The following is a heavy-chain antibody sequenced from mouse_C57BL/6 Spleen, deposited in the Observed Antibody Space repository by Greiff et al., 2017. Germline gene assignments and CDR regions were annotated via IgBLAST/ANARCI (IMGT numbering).Heavy chain of an antibody. CDR2: ILPGSGST. J-gene: IGHJ2*01. Sequence: QVQLQHSGAELMKPGASVKLSCKASGYTFTGSWIEWVKQRPGHGLEWIGEILPGSGSTNYNEKFKGKATVTAETSSNTAYMQLSSLTTEDSAIYFCARSTVVERSFDYWGQGTTLTVSS. V-gene: IGHV1-9*01. D-gene: IGHD1-1*01. CDR3: ARSTVVERSFDY. CDR1: GYTFTGSW.